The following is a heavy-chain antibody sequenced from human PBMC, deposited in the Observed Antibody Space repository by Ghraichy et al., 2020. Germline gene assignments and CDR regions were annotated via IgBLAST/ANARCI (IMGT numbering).Heavy chain of an antibody. V-gene: IGHV3-15*01. D-gene: IGHD2-21*02. CDR1: GFTFSNAW. CDR2: IKSKTDGGTT. J-gene: IGHJ4*02. Sequence: GGSLRLSCAASGFTFSNAWMSWVRQAPGKGLEWVGRIKSKTDGGTTDYAAPVNGRFTISRDDSKNTLYLQMNSLKTEDTAVYYCTTDLGGDCGGDCSSLEYYFDFWRQGTLVPVSS. CDR3: TTDLGGDCGGDCSSLEYYFDF.